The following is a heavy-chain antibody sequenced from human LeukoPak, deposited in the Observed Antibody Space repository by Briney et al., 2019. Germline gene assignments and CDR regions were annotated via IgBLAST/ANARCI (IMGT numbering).Heavy chain of an antibody. CDR1: GYTFTSYG. Sequence: ASVKVSCKASGYTFTSYGISWVRQAPGQGLEWMGWISAYNGNTNYAQKLQGRVTMTTDTSTSTAYMELRSLRSHDTAVYYCARDQVQLERRGLRRYGWFDPWGQGTLVTVSS. D-gene: IGHD1-1*01. CDR2: ISAYNGNT. J-gene: IGHJ5*02. CDR3: ARDQVQLERRGLRRYGWFDP. V-gene: IGHV1-18*01.